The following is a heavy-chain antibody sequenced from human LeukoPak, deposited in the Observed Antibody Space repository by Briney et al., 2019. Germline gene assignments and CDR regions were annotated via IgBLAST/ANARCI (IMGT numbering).Heavy chain of an antibody. Sequence: PSETLSLTCTVSGGSISGHYWGWIRQPPGEGLEWIGIIYHSGTTYYNASLKSRVTISIDTSKNQFSLKVTSVTAADTAVYYCARAVGYYFDNSGPSKTFDYWGQGTLVTVSS. CDR2: IYHSGTT. V-gene: IGHV4-38-2*02. CDR3: ARAVGYYFDNSGPSKTFDY. J-gene: IGHJ4*02. D-gene: IGHD3-22*01. CDR1: GGSISGHY.